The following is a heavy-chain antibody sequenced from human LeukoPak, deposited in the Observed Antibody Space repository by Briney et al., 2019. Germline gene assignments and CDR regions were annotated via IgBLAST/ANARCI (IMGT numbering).Heavy chain of an antibody. J-gene: IGHJ4*02. CDR2: ISSSGSTI. Sequence: GGSLRLSCAASGFTFSSYEMNWVRQAPGKGLEWVSYISSSGSTIYYADSVRGRFTISRDNSNSTLYLQMNSLRAEDTAVYYCVKDMYLRRTQTDYWGQGTLVIVSS. D-gene: IGHD2-8*01. CDR3: VKDMYLRRTQTDY. CDR1: GFTFSSYE. V-gene: IGHV3-48*03.